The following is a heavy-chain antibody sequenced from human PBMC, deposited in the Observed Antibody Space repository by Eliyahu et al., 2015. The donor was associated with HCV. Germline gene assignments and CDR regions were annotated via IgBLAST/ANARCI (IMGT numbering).Heavy chain of an antibody. V-gene: IGHV3-7*03. D-gene: IGHD1-26*01. CDR3: ARAYSGRSGWAFDI. CDR1: GFTFSTYW. Sequence: VQLVESGGGLVQPGGSLRLSCAASGFTFSTYWMTWVRQAPGRGLEWVANIKQDGSETYYVDSVKGRFTISRDNAKNSLYLQMNSLRAEDTAVYYCARAYSGRSGWAFDIWGQGTMVTVFS. J-gene: IGHJ3*02. CDR2: IKQDGSET.